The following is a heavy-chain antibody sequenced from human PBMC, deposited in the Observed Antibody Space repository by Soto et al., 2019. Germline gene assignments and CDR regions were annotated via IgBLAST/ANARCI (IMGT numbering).Heavy chain of an antibody. J-gene: IGHJ5*02. CDR1: GFSLSTSGVG. CDR2: IYWNDDK. V-gene: IGHV2-5*01. Sequence: GSGPTLVNPTQTLTLTCTFSGFSLSTSGVGVGWIRQPPGKALEWLALIYWNDDKRYSPSLKSRLTITKDTSKNQVVLTMTNMDPVDTATYYCAHSTPSPQSQNNWFDPWGQGTLVTVSS. CDR3: AHSTPSPQSQNNWFDP.